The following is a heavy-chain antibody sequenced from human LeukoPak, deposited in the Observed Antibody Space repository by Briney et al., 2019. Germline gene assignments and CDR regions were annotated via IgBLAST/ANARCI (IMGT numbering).Heavy chain of an antibody. J-gene: IGHJ4*02. D-gene: IGHD3-10*01. CDR1: GGSISSYY. V-gene: IGHV4-59*01. CDR3: ARVGGSGSYDYFDY. CDR2: IYYSGST. Sequence: SETLSLTCTVPGGSISSYYWSWIRQPPGKGLEWIGYIYYSGSTNYNPSLKSRVTISVDTSKNQFSLKLSSVTAADTAVYYCARVGGSGSYDYFDYWGQGTLVTVSS.